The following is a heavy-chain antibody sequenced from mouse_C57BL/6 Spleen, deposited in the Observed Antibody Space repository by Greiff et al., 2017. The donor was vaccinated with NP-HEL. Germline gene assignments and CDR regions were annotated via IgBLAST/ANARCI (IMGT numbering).Heavy chain of an antibody. CDR2: ISDGGSYT. Sequence: EVKLMESGGGLVKPGGSLKLSCAASGFTFSSYAMSWVRQTPEKRLEWVATISDGGSYTYYPDNVKGRFTISRDNNKNNLDLQMSNLKSVDTGMYYCARDDYDYDGGYFMDYWGQGTSVTVSS. D-gene: IGHD2-4*01. CDR1: GFTFSSYA. J-gene: IGHJ4*01. CDR3: ARDDYDYDGGYFMDY. V-gene: IGHV5-4*01.